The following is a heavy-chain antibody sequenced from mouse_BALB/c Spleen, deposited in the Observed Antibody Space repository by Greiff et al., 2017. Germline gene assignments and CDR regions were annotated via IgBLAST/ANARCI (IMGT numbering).Heavy chain of an antibody. J-gene: IGHJ4*01. CDR3: ARRMIRLHYAMDY. CDR2: IYPGGGYT. Sequence: VQLQQSGAELVRPGTSVKISCKASGYTFTNYWLGWVKQRPGHGLEWIGDIYPGGGYTNYNEKFKGKATLTADTSSSTAYMQLSSLTSEDSAVYFCARRMIRLHYAMDYWGQGNSVTVSS. CDR1: GYTFTNYW. D-gene: IGHD1-2*01. V-gene: IGHV1-63*02.